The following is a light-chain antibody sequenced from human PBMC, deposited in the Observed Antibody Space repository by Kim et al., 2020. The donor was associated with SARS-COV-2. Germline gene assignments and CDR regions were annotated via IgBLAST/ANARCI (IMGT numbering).Light chain of an antibody. J-gene: IGKJ2*01. CDR1: QGISSY. CDR3: QQYYSYPPGYT. CDR2: AAS. Sequence: AIRITQSPSSLSASTGDRVTITCRASQGISSYLAWYQQKPGKAPKLLIYAASTLQSGVPSRFSGSGSGTDFTLTISCLQSEDFATYYCQQYYSYPPGYTFGQGTKLEI. V-gene: IGKV1-8*01.